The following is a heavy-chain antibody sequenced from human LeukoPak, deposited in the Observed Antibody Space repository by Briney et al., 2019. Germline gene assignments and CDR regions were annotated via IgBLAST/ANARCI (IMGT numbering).Heavy chain of an antibody. Sequence: GGSLRLSSAASGFTLTINNISSVRHAPGKGLGWVSVIYIGGSTYYANSVKGRFTICRDNCKNTLYLQMNSLRAEDTAVYYCARDSISGAVAGYYFDYWGQGTLVTVSS. D-gene: IGHD6-19*01. V-gene: IGHV3-53*01. J-gene: IGHJ4*02. CDR1: GFTLTINN. CDR2: IYIGGST. CDR3: ARDSISGAVAGYYFDY.